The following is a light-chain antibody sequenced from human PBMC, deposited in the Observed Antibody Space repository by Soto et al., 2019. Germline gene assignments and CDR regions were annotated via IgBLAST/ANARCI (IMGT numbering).Light chain of an antibody. CDR3: SSYTSSSTLV. CDR2: EVS. CDR1: SSDVGGYHY. J-gene: IGLJ2*01. V-gene: IGLV2-14*01. Sequence: QSVLTQPASVSGSPGQSITISCTGTSSDVGGYHYVSWYQQHPGKAPKLMIYEVSNRPSGVSNRSSGSKSGNTASLTISGLQADDEADYYCSSYTSSSTLVFGGGTKLTVL.